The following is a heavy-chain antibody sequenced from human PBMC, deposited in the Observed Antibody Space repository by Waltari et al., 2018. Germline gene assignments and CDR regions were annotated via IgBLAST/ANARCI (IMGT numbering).Heavy chain of an antibody. CDR1: GYTFTGSD. CDR3: ARVAVVPAALEGNWFDP. D-gene: IGHD2-2*01. J-gene: IGHJ5*02. Sequence: QVQLVQSGAEVKKPGASVKVSCKASGYTFTGSDMHWVRQSPGQGLEWMGRINPNSGGTNYAQKFQGRVTMTRDTSISTAYMELSRLRSDDTAVYYCARVAVVPAALEGNWFDPWGQGTLVTVSS. CDR2: INPNSGGT. V-gene: IGHV1-2*06.